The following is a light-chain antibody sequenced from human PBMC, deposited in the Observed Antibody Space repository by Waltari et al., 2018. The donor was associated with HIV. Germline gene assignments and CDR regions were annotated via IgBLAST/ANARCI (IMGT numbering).Light chain of an antibody. V-gene: IGKV3-15*01. Sequence: EIVMTQSPATLSVSPGGRATLSCRASQRVSNSLVWYQQRPGQAPRLLIYGASTRATGIPGSFIGSGSGTEFTLTINSLQSEDFAVYYCQQYNSWPRTFGQGTKVEVK. CDR1: QRVSNS. CDR3: QQYNSWPRT. J-gene: IGKJ1*01. CDR2: GAS.